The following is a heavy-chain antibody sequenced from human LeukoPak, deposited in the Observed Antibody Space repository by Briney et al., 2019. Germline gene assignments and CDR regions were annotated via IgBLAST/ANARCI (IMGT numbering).Heavy chain of an antibody. CDR1: GFTFSSYT. Sequence: PGGSLRLSCLVSGFTFSSYTMHWVRQAPGKGLEYISAISSHGGSTYYADSVKGRFTISRDNSTNTLYLRMSSLRVEDTAVYYCVRDKSLGLDVWGQGTTVTVSS. CDR3: VRDKSLGLDV. CDR2: ISSHGGST. J-gene: IGHJ6*02. V-gene: IGHV3-64D*06.